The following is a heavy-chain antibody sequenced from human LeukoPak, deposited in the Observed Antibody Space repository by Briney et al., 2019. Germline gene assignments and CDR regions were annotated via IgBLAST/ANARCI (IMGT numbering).Heavy chain of an antibody. V-gene: IGHV4-34*01. J-gene: IGHJ6*04. D-gene: IGHD5-12*01. Sequence: PSETLSLTCAVYGGSFSGYHWSWIRQPPGKGLEWIGEINYSGSTNYNPSLKSRVTISVDTYKKHFSLKLSSVTAAATAVYYCGRYFVRKVATKDYYYGMDVWGKGTTVTVSS. CDR2: INYSGST. CDR3: GRYFVRKVATKDYYYGMDV. CDR1: GGSFSGYH.